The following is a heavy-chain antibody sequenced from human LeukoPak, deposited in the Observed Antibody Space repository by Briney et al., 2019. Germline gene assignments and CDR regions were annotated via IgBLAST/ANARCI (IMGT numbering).Heavy chain of an antibody. D-gene: IGHD6-13*01. J-gene: IGHJ4*02. CDR1: GFTFRSYG. V-gene: IGHV3-33*01. CDR2: IWYVGSDK. CDR3: ARGSSSWYYFDY. Sequence: GGSLRLSCAASGFTFRSYGMHWVRQAPGRGLEWVAVIWYVGSDKHYADSVKGRFTISRDNSKNTLYLQLNSLRAEDTAVYYCARGSSSWYYFDYWGQGTLVTVSS.